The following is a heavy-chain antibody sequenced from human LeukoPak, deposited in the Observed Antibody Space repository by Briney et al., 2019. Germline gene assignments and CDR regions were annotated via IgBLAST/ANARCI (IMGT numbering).Heavy chain of an antibody. Sequence: ASVTVSCKASGDTFTDYGLTWIRQRPGLGLEWVGWISLYYGDKKYTESIQERVTMSTDTYTNIAYLELRSVSSEDTGVYFCVRWADDYGDYWGQGPLVSVSS. CDR2: ISLYYGDK. D-gene: IGHD4-17*01. V-gene: IGHV1-18*01. CDR1: GDTFTDYG. CDR3: VRWADDYGDY. J-gene: IGHJ4*02.